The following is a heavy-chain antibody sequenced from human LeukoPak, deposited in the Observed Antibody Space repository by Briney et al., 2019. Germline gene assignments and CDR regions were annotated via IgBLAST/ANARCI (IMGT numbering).Heavy chain of an antibody. V-gene: IGHV1-2*02. CDR1: GYTFTGYY. CDR2: INPNSGDT. Sequence: ASVKVSCKASGYTFTGYYIHRVRQAPGQGLEWMGWINPNSGDTHYAQKFQGRVTMTRDTSIRTAYLEVGGLRSDDTAVYYCAKNPYEYYFDYWGQGTLVTVSS. CDR3: AKNPYEYYFDY. D-gene: IGHD5-12*01. J-gene: IGHJ4*02.